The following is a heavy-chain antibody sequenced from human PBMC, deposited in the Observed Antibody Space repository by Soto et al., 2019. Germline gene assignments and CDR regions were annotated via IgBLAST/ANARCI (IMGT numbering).Heavy chain of an antibody. Sequence: QVQLVQSGAEVKKPGASVKVSCKASGDTFTDYYIHWVRQAPGQGLEWMGTVNPSGGHTTYAQHFLGRRTMTRDTSTRTLYMELTSLTSEDTAVYYCARGGPVVLVTAALDYWGQGTLVTVSS. V-gene: IGHV1-46*01. CDR1: GDTFTDYY. CDR2: VNPSGGHT. CDR3: ARGGPVVLVTAALDY. D-gene: IGHD2-21*02. J-gene: IGHJ4*02.